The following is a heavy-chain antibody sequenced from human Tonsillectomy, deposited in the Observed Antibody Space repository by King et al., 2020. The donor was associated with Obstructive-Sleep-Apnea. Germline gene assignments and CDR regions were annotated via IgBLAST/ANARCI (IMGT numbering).Heavy chain of an antibody. Sequence: QLVESGGVVVQPGVSLRLSCAASGFTFDDYTMHWVRQAPGKGLEWVSRISWDGGSTYFADSVKGRFTISRDNSKNSLYLQMNSLRTEDTALYYCAKSTVPHYYFYGMDVWGQGTTVTVSS. CDR1: GFTFDDYT. CDR2: ISWDGGST. V-gene: IGHV3-43*01. J-gene: IGHJ6*02. D-gene: IGHD4-17*01. CDR3: AKSTVPHYYFYGMDV.